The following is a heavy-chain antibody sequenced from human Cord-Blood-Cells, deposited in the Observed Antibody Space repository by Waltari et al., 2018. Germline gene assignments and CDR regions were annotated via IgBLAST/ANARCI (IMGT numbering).Heavy chain of an antibody. V-gene: IGHV4-4*07. CDR2: IYTSGSN. CDR3: ARDGDDSSGYYFDY. J-gene: IGHJ4*02. Sequence: QVQLQESGPGLVKPSETLSLTCTVSGGSISSYYWSWIRQPAGKGLEWIGRIYTSGSNNHNPTLKSRVTMSVDTSKNQFSLKLRSVTAADTAVYYCARDGDDSSGYYFDYWGQGTLVTVSS. D-gene: IGHD3-22*01. CDR1: GGSISSYY.